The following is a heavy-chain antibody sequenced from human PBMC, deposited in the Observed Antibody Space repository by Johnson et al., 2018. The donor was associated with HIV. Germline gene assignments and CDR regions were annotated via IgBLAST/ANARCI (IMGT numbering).Heavy chain of an antibody. CDR1: GVTFSSHA. CDR2: ISYDGSNK. CDR3: ARGLKGAFDI. J-gene: IGHJ3*02. Sequence: QVQLVESGGGVVQPGRSLRLSCAASGVTFSSHAMHWVRQAPGKGLDWVTVISYDGSNKYYADSVKGRFTISRDNSRNMVYLEMNSLRTEDTAVYYCARGLKGAFDIWGQGTRVTVSA. V-gene: IGHV3-30-3*01.